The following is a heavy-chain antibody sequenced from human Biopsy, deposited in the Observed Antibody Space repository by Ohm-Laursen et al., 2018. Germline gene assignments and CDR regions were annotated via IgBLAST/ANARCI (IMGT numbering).Heavy chain of an antibody. Sequence: SDTLSLTCTVSGASVSSGSYDWSWIRQPPGKGLEWIGNIYNDVSTKYNPSLRSRVTISADKSTNQFSLKLRSVTAADTAVYYCARGYAGLYEAFDFWGQGTTVTVSS. CDR1: GASVSSGSYD. CDR2: IYNDVST. V-gene: IGHV4-61*01. CDR3: ARGYAGLYEAFDF. D-gene: IGHD3/OR15-3a*01. J-gene: IGHJ6*02.